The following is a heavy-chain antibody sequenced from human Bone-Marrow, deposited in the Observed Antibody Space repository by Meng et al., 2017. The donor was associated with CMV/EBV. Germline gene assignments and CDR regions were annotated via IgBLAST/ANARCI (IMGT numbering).Heavy chain of an antibody. Sequence: GGSLRLSCAASGFTFDDYGMSWVRQAPGKGLEWVSGINWNGGSTGYADSVKGRFTISRDNAKNSLYLQMNSLRAEDTALYYCARDSGYCSSTSCYGVGAFDIWGQGTMVTGSS. CDR2: INWNGGST. J-gene: IGHJ3*02. D-gene: IGHD2-2*01. CDR3: ARDSGYCSSTSCYGVGAFDI. V-gene: IGHV3-20*04. CDR1: GFTFDDYG.